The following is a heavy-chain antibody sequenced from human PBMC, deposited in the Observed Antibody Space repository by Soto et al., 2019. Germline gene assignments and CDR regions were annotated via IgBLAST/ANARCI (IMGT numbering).Heavy chain of an antibody. Sequence: PGESLKISCKGSGYTFTTYGIVWVRQMPGKGLEWMGNIYPGDSDTRYSPSFQGQVSFSADRSINTAYLQWSSLKASDTAMYYFARISAVTIVRGVLDYWGPGTLVTVSS. CDR3: ARISAVTIVRGVLDY. V-gene: IGHV5-51*01. J-gene: IGHJ4*02. D-gene: IGHD3-10*01. CDR2: IYPGDSDT. CDR1: GYTFTTYG.